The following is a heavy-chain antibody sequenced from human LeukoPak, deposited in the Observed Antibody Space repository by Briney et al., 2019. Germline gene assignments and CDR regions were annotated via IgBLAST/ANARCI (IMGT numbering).Heavy chain of an antibody. V-gene: IGHV1-8*03. Sequence: ASVKVSCKASGYTFTGYYMHWVRQAPGQGLEWMGWMNPNSGNTGYAQKFQGRVTITRNTSISTAYMELSSPRSEDTAVYYCARLTGTEGAFDIWGQGTMVTVSS. J-gene: IGHJ3*02. D-gene: IGHD1/OR15-1a*01. CDR1: GYTFTGYY. CDR3: ARLTGTEGAFDI. CDR2: MNPNSGNT.